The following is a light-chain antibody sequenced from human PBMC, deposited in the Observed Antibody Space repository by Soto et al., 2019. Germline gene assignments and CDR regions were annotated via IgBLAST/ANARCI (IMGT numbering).Light chain of an antibody. J-gene: IGKJ3*01. CDR2: GAS. CDR1: QSVTNNF. V-gene: IGKV3-20*01. CDR3: QQYGTPLFT. Sequence: IVFTQSPGTLSLSPGYRATLSCGASQSVTNNFLAWYQQKPGQAPRLLIYGASSRATGVPDRFSGSGSGTDFTLTISRLEPGDFAVYYCQQYGTPLFTFGPGTKVDIK.